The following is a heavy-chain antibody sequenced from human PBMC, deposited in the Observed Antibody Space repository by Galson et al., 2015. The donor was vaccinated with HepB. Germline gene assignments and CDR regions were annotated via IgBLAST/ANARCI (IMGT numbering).Heavy chain of an antibody. CDR2: IIPIFGTA. J-gene: IGHJ4*02. D-gene: IGHD3-3*01. CDR3: ARAGGGYDFWSGYYDYFDY. CDR1: GGTFSSYA. Sequence: SVKVSCKASGGTFSSYAISWVRQAPGQGLEWMGGIIPIFGTANYAQKFQGRVTITADESTSTAYMELSSLRSEDTAVYYCARAGGGYDFWSGYYDYFDYWGQGTLVTVSS. V-gene: IGHV1-69*13.